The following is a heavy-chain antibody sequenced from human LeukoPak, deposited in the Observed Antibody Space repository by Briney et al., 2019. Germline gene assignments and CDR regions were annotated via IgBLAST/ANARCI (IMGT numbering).Heavy chain of an antibody. CDR2: IYTSGST. V-gene: IGHV4-61*02. CDR3: ARGTTYNQYYYDSSGYYSFDY. D-gene: IGHD3-22*01. Sequence: SETLSLTCTVSGGSISSGSYYWSWIRQPAGKGLEWIGRIYTSGSTNYNPSLKSRVTISVDTSKNQFSLKLSSVTAADTAVYYCARGTTYNQYYYDSSGYYSFDYWGQGTLVTVSS. CDR1: GGSISSGSYY. J-gene: IGHJ4*02.